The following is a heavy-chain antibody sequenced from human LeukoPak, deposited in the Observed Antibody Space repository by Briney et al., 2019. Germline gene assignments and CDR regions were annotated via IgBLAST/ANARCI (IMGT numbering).Heavy chain of an antibody. CDR1: GGSISSGGYY. D-gene: IGHD6-6*01. J-gene: IGHJ4*02. CDR3: ARSIAARPDFDY. V-gene: IGHV4-31*03. Sequence: SQTLSLTCTVSGGSISSGGYYWSWIRQHPGKGLEWIGYIYYSGSTYYNPSLKSRVTISVDTSKNQFSLKLSSVTAADTAVYYCARSIAARPDFDYWGQGTLVTVPS. CDR2: IYYSGST.